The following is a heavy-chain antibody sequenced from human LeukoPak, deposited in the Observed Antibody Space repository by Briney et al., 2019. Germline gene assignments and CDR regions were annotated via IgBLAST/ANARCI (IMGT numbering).Heavy chain of an antibody. CDR3: AKFCGHCPYDSSGLDAFDI. D-gene: IGHD3-22*01. J-gene: IGHJ3*02. V-gene: IGHV1-69*02. CDR2: IIPILGIA. CDR1: GGTFSSYT. Sequence: SVKVSCKASGGTFSSYTISWVRQAPGQGLEWMGRIIPILGIANYAQKFQGRVTITADKSTSTAYMELSSLRSEDTAVYYCAKFCGHCPYDSSGLDAFDIWGQGTMVTVSS.